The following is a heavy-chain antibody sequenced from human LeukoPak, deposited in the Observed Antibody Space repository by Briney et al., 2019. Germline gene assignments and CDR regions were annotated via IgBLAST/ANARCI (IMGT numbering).Heavy chain of an antibody. CDR3: ACSTAAATYWYFDL. CDR1: GFTFSSYG. Sequence: GRSLRLSCAASGFTFSSYGMHWVRQAPGKGLEWVAVIWYDGSNKYYADSVKGRFTISRDNSKNTLYLQMNSLRAEDTAVYYCACSTAAATYWYFDLWGRGTLVIVPS. CDR2: IWYDGSNK. J-gene: IGHJ2*01. D-gene: IGHD6-13*01. V-gene: IGHV3-33*01.